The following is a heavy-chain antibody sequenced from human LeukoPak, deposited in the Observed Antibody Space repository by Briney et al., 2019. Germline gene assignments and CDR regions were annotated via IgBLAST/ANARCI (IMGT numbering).Heavy chain of an antibody. CDR2: IYYSGST. D-gene: IGHD3-10*01. J-gene: IGHJ5*02. CDR3: AREFGEFVFDP. CDR1: GGSISSYY. V-gene: IGHV4-59*12. Sequence: SETLSLTCTVSGGSISSYYWSWIRQPPGKGLEWIGYIYYSGSTNYNPSLKSRVTMSVDTSKNQFSLKLSSVTAADTAVYYCAREFGEFVFDPWGQGTLVTVSS.